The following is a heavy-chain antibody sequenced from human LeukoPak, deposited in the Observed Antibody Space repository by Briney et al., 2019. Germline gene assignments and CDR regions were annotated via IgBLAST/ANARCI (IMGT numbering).Heavy chain of an antibody. CDR3: ARYLTLAGTVGY. Sequence: RPGGSLRLSCAASGFTFDDYAMHWVRQAPGKGLEWVSYITSSSSTIYYADSVKGRFTISRDNAKNSLYLQMNSLRAEDTAVYYCARYLTLAGTVGYWGQGTLVTVSS. J-gene: IGHJ4*02. D-gene: IGHD6-19*01. CDR2: ITSSSSTI. CDR1: GFTFDDYA. V-gene: IGHV3-48*04.